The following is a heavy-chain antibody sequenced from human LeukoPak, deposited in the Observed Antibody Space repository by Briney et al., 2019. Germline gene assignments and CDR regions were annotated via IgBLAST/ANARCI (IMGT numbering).Heavy chain of an antibody. Sequence: GASVKVSCKASGYTFTGYYMHWVRQAPGQGLEWMGWINPNSGGTNYAQKFQGRVTMTRDTSISTAYMELSRLRSDDTAVYYCARRFDSSGYFYLLDYWGQGTLVTVSS. CDR1: GYTFTGYY. V-gene: IGHV1-2*02. D-gene: IGHD3-22*01. J-gene: IGHJ4*02. CDR2: INPNSGGT. CDR3: ARRFDSSGYFYLLDY.